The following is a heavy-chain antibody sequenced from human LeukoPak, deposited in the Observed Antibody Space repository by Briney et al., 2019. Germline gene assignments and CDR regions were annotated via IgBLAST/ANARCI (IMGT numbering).Heavy chain of an antibody. CDR1: GFSLTGYY. J-gene: IGHJ4*02. CDR3: TRDGPSVIPEFDY. V-gene: IGHV1-2*02. D-gene: IGHD2-21*02. CDR2: ISPDTGVT. Sequence: ASVKVSCKGFGFSLTGYYMYWIRQAPGQGLEWMGWISPDTGVTRYAQKFLGRVTMTRDTSINTIYMELTRLRSDDTAVFYCTRDGPSVIPEFDYWGQGTLVTVSS.